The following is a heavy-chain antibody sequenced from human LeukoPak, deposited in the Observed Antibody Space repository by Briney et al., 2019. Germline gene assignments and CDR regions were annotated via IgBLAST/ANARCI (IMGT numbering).Heavy chain of an antibody. D-gene: IGHD4-23*01. CDR2: ISAYNGNT. CDR3: ARDHGGKVDRYFDL. Sequence: GASVKVSFKASGYTFTIYGISWVRQAPGQGLEWMGWISAYNGNTNYAQKFQGRVTMTTDTSTSTAYMELRSLRSDDTAVYYCARDHGGKVDRYFDLWGRGTLVTVSS. CDR1: GYTFTIYG. V-gene: IGHV1-18*01. J-gene: IGHJ2*01.